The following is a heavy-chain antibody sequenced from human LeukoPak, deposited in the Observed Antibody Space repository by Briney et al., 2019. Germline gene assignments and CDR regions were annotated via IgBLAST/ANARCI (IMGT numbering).Heavy chain of an antibody. CDR1: GFTVSSNY. Sequence: GGSLRLSCAASGFTVSSNYMSWVRQAPGKGLEWVSVIYSGGSTYYADSVKGRFTISRDNSKNTLYLQMNSLRAEDTAVYYCAREEDYYDSSGYYPQPDYWGQGTLVTVSS. J-gene: IGHJ4*02. V-gene: IGHV3-53*01. D-gene: IGHD3-22*01. CDR3: AREEDYYDSSGYYPQPDY. CDR2: IYSGGST.